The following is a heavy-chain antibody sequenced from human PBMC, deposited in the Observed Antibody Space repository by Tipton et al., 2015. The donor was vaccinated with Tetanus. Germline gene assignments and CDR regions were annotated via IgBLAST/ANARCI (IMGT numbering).Heavy chain of an antibody. J-gene: IGHJ5*02. Sequence: SLRLSCAASGFTFSDYYMTWLRQAPGKGLEWISYMSSNGVNLAYADSVKGRFTISRDSAKNSLFLQMYSLRVDDTAVYYCARSDKAEADWFGPWGQGTLATVSS. CDR2: MSSNGVNL. CDR3: ARSDKAEADWFGP. D-gene: IGHD6-13*01. CDR1: GFTFSDYY. V-gene: IGHV3-11*01.